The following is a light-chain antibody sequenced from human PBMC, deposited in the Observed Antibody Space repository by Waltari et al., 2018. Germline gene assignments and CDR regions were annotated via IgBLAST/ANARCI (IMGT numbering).Light chain of an antibody. CDR1: NNNIGSYA. Sequence: QSALTQEASVSGTEGQTVTLSCTGKNNNIGSYAVGWYQQVSHGAPKTLMFGYSLASGIPDRFSASKSGTISYLTISGLQPEDEADYYCSTWDYSLSVWVFGGGTKLTVL. J-gene: IGLJ3*02. CDR2: GYS. V-gene: IGLV1-44*01. CDR3: STWDYSLSVWV.